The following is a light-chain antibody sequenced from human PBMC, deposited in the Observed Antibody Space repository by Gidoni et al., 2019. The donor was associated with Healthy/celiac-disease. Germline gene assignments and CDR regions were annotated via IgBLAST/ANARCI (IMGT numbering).Light chain of an antibody. J-gene: IGLJ2*01. CDR2: QDS. CDR3: QAGDSSTVV. Sequence: SYELTLLPSVSVSPGQTASITCSGDKLGDKYACWYQQKPGQSPVLVIYQDSKRPSGIPERFSGSSSGNTATLTRSGTQAMDEADYYCQAGDSSTVVFGGGTKLTVL. CDR1: KLGDKY. V-gene: IGLV3-1*01.